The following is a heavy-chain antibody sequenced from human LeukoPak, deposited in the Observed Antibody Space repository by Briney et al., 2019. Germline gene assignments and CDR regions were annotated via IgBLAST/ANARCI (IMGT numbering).Heavy chain of an antibody. CDR1: GSTFSSYS. CDR2: ISSSSSYI. Sequence: PGGSLRLSCAASGSTFSSYSMNWVRQAPGKGLEWVSSISSSSSYIYYADSVKGRFTISRDNAKNSLYLQMNSLRAEDTAVYHCARDKRYGSGSLDYWGQGTLVTVSS. V-gene: IGHV3-21*01. J-gene: IGHJ4*02. CDR3: ARDKRYGSGSLDY. D-gene: IGHD3-10*01.